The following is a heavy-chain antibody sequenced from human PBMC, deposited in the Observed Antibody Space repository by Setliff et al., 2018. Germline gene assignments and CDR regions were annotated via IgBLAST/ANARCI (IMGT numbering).Heavy chain of an antibody. CDR2: LYRTANT. CDR3: ARERTIFGILVISGWFDP. CDR1: GHSIDSDSY. J-gene: IGHJ5*02. D-gene: IGHD3-3*01. V-gene: IGHV4-38-2*02. Sequence: SETLSLTCAVSGHSIDSDSYWGWIRQSPGKGLEWIGSLYRTANTYYNPAVRSRVTISPDTSKNQFSLNLTSVTAADTAMYYCARERTIFGILVISGWFDPWGQGTVVTVSS.